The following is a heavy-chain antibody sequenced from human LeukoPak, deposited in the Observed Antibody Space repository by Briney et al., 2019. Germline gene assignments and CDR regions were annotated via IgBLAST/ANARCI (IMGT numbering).Heavy chain of an antibody. Sequence: GESLKISCKGSGYSFTSYWIGWVRQMPGKGLEWMGIIYPGDPDTRYSPSFQGQVTISADKSISTAYLQWSSLKASDTAMYYCARLLGTYYYDSSGYFADYWGQGTLVTVSS. J-gene: IGHJ4*02. CDR3: ARLLGTYYYDSSGYFADY. V-gene: IGHV5-51*01. CDR2: IYPGDPDT. D-gene: IGHD3-22*01. CDR1: GYSFTSYW.